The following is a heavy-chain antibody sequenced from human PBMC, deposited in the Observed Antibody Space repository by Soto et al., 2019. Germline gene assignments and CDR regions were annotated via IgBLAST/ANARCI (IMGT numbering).Heavy chain of an antibody. Sequence: QVQLVQSGAEVKKPGSSVKVSCEASGGTFSAYAVNWVRQAPGQGLEWMGGVIPIFGPTNYAQKFQDRVTITADESSRTAYMELSGLRSEDTAVYYCARVGWESSGWAPSGLDVWGQGTTVTVSS. D-gene: IGHD6-19*01. CDR3: ARVGWESSGWAPSGLDV. J-gene: IGHJ6*02. CDR1: GGTFSAYA. CDR2: VIPIFGPT. V-gene: IGHV1-69*01.